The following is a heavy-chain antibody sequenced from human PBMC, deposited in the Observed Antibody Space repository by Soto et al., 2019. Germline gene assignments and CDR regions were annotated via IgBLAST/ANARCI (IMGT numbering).Heavy chain of an antibody. D-gene: IGHD3-10*01. V-gene: IGHV3-23*01. J-gene: IGHJ4*02. CDR2: ISGPGATI. Sequence: EVQLLEAAGNLIQPGGSLRLSCAASGFTFSSYAMSWVRQAPGQGLEWLSAISGPGATIYYADSVKGRFTISRDNSKNTLYLQMNSLTGEDTAVYYCAKMLTMVRGVTGLRDFDFWGQGTLVTVSS. CDR1: GFTFSSYA. CDR3: AKMLTMVRGVTGLRDFDF.